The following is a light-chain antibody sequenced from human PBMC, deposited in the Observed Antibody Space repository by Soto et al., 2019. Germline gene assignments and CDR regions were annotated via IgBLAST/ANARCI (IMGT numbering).Light chain of an antibody. CDR2: GAS. Sequence: EIVLTQSPVTLSLSTVEIATLSCRASQSVRSNYLAWYQQKPGQAPRLLISGASSRATGIPDRFSGSGSGTDFTLTISRLEPEDFAVYYCQQYGSSGKFGQGNKVDIK. V-gene: IGKV3-20*01. CDR1: QSVRSNY. J-gene: IGKJ1*01. CDR3: QQYGSSGK.